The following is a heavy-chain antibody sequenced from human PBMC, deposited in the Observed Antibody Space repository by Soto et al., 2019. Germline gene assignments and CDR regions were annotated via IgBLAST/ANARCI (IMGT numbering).Heavy chain of an antibody. J-gene: IGHJ1*01. CDR2: IYCSGST. CDR3: AREPKWAEYFQH. D-gene: IGHD1-26*01. CDR1: GGPVSSGGYS. V-gene: IGHV4-61*08. Sequence: SGTLSLTCTASGGPVSSGGYSGSWIRQPPGKGLEWIEYIYCSGSTNYNPPLKSRVTISVDTSKNQFSLKLSSVTAADTAVYYCAREPKWAEYFQHWGQGTLVTVPS.